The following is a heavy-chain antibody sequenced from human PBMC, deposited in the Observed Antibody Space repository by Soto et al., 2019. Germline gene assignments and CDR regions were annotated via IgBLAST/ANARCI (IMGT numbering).Heavy chain of an antibody. CDR3: ARDYCSETTCPNYGMDV. V-gene: IGHV3-11*01. CDR1: IFTFSDYY. CDR2: ISSRASAT. J-gene: IGHJ6*02. Sequence: LRLSCEASIFTFSDYYMTWIRQAPGKGLEWVSSISSRASATYYADSVKGRFTISRDNAKNSVSLQMNSLRAEDTAVYYCARDYCSETTCPNYGMDVWGQGTMVTVSS. D-gene: IGHD2-15*01.